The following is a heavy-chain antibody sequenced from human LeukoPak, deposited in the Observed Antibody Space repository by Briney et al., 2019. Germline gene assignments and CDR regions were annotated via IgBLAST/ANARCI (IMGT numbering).Heavy chain of an antibody. CDR1: GFTFSDYY. CDR3: ARAITFHVDAFDI. J-gene: IGHJ3*02. D-gene: IGHD3-16*01. V-gene: IGHV3-11*01. Sequence: GGSLRLSCAASGFTFSDYYMSWIRQAPGKGLEWVSYISSSGSTIYYAGSVKGRFTISRDNAKNSLYLQMNSLRAEDTAVYYCARAITFHVDAFDIWGQGTMVTVSS. CDR2: ISSSGSTI.